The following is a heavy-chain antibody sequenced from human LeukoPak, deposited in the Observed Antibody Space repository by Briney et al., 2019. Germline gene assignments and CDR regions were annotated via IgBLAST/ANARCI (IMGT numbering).Heavy chain of an antibody. CDR2: INSDGSST. CDR1: RFTFSSYW. CDR3: GNLDTPMGY. Sequence: QPGGSLRLSCAASRFTFSSYWMHWVRQAPGKGLVWVSRINSDGSSTSYAESVKGRFTISRDNAKNTLYLQMNSLRAEDTAVYYCGNLDTPMGYWGQGTLVTVSS. V-gene: IGHV3-74*01. J-gene: IGHJ4*02. D-gene: IGHD5-18*01.